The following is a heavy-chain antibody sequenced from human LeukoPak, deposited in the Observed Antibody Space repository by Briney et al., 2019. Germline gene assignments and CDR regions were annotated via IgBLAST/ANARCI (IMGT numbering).Heavy chain of an antibody. V-gene: IGHV3-21*04. J-gene: IGHJ6*03. CDR1: GFTFSTYS. CDR2: ISSSSSYI. CDR3: AKNGALNWMPSYYYYYMDV. Sequence: GGSLRLSCAASGFTFSTYSMNWVRQAPGKGLEWVSSISSSSSYIYYADSVKGRFTISRDNSKNTLYLQMNSLRAEDTAVYYCAKNGALNWMPSYYYYYMDVWGKGTTVTVSS. D-gene: IGHD1-1*01.